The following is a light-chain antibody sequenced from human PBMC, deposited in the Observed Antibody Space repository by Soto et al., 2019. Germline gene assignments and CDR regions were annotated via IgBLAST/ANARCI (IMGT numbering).Light chain of an antibody. CDR3: SSYTSRRTPYV. CDR2: EVS. J-gene: IGLJ1*01. Sequence: QSVLTQPASVSGSPVQSITISCTGTSSDVGGYNYVSWYQQHPGKDPKLMIYEVSNRPSGVSNRFSGSKSGNTAALTISGLQAEEEADYYCSSYTSRRTPYVFGTGSKLTVL. CDR1: SSDVGGYNY. V-gene: IGLV2-14*01.